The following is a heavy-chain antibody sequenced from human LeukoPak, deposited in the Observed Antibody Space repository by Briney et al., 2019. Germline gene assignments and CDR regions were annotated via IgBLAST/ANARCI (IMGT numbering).Heavy chain of an antibody. CDR3: ASVRSYYYDSSGYPRQYFDY. D-gene: IGHD3-22*01. J-gene: IGHJ4*02. V-gene: IGHV1-2*06. Sequence: ASVKVSCKASGYTFTGYYMHWVRQAPGQGLEWMGRINPNSGRTNYAQKFQGRVTMTRDTSISTAYMELSRLRSDDTAVYYCASVRSYYYDSSGYPRQYFDYWGQGTLVTVSS. CDR1: GYTFTGYY. CDR2: INPNSGRT.